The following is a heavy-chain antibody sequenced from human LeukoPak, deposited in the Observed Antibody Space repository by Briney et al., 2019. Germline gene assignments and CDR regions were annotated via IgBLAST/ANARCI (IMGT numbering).Heavy chain of an antibody. D-gene: IGHD5-24*01. CDR2: IYYSGST. J-gene: IGHJ4*02. V-gene: IGHV4-39*01. CDR1: GGSISSSSYY. CDR3: ATFINYSADY. Sequence: SETLSLTCTVSGGSISSSSYYWGWIRQPPGKGLEWIGSIYYSGSTYYNPSLKSRVTISVDMSKNQFSLKLNSVTAADTAVYFCATFINYSADYWGLGTLVTVSS.